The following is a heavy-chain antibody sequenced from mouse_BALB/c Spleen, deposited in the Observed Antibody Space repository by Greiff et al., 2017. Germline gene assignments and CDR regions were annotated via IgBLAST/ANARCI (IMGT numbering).Heavy chain of an antibody. CDR2: IWGGGST. Sequence: QVQLQQSGPGLVAPSQSLSITCTVSGFSLTDYGVSWIRQPPGKGLEWLGVIWGGGSTYYNSALKSRLSISKDNSKSQVFLKMNSLQTDDTAMYYCAKHRDDDYDGPYWYFDVWGAGTTVTVAS. D-gene: IGHD2-4*01. CDR3: AKHRDDDYDGPYWYFDV. J-gene: IGHJ1*01. V-gene: IGHV2-6-5*01. CDR1: GFSLTDYG.